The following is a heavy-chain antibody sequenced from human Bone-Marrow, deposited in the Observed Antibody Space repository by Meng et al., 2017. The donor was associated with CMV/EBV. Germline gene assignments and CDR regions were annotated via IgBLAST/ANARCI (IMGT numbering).Heavy chain of an antibody. CDR2: TYYSGST. Sequence: SETLSLTCSVSGGSVSSGSYYWSWIRQPPGKGLEWIGYTYYSGSTNYNPSLKSRVTISVDTSKNQFSLKLSSVTAADTAVYYCARWYGSDWGTFDYWGQGALVTVSS. J-gene: IGHJ4*02. D-gene: IGHD6-19*01. V-gene: IGHV4-61*01. CDR3: ARWYGSDWGTFDY. CDR1: GGSVSSGSYY.